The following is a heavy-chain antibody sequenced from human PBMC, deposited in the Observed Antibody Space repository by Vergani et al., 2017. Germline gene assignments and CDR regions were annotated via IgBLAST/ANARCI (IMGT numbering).Heavy chain of an antibody. Sequence: QVQLQESGPGLVKPSQTLSLTCTVSGGSISSGGYYWSWIRQHPGKGLEWSGYIYYSGSTYYNPSLKSRVTISVDTSKNQFSLKLSSVTAADTAVYYCASVNFALGGHHPYFDYWGQGTLVTVSS. CDR1: GGSISSGGYY. CDR3: ASVNFALGGHHPYFDY. V-gene: IGHV4-31*03. D-gene: IGHD1-14*01. CDR2: IYYSGST. J-gene: IGHJ4*02.